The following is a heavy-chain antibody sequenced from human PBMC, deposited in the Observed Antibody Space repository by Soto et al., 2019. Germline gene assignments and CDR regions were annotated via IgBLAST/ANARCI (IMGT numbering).Heavy chain of an antibody. V-gene: IGHV3-23*01. Sequence: GGSLRLSCAASGFTFSSYGMNWVRQAPGKGLEWVSAISASGGSTYYADSVKGRFTISRDNSKNTLYLQMNSLRADDTAVYYCAKGSSGWNFDYWGQGTLVTVSS. D-gene: IGHD6-19*01. CDR2: ISASGGST. J-gene: IGHJ4*02. CDR1: GFTFSSYG. CDR3: AKGSSGWNFDY.